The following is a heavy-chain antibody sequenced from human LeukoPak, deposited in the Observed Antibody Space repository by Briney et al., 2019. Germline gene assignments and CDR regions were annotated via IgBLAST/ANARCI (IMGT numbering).Heavy chain of an antibody. J-gene: IGHJ6*03. CDR1: GITFSSYT. V-gene: IGHV3-21*04. D-gene: IGHD2-2*01. Sequence: GGSLRLSCAASGITFSSYTMNWVRQAPGKGLEWVSFISTSSSYTYYADSVKGRFTISRDNARNSLYLQMNSLRAEDTALYHCARDQGAGPAAIFRYYYYYMDVWGKGTTVTISS. CDR3: ARDQGAGPAAIFRYYYYYMDV. CDR2: ISTSSSYT.